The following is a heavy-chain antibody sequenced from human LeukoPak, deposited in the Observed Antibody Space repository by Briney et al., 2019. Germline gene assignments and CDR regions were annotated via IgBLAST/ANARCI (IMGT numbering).Heavy chain of an antibody. CDR2: IYYSGST. CDR3: AREGSSGYYSFDY. Sequence: SETLSLTCTVSSGSISSYYWSWIRQPPGKGLEWIGYIYYSGSTNYNPSLKSRVTISVDTSKNQFSLKLSSVTAADTAVYYCAREGSSGYYSFDYWGQGTLVTVSS. D-gene: IGHD3-22*01. CDR1: SGSISSYY. V-gene: IGHV4-59*01. J-gene: IGHJ4*02.